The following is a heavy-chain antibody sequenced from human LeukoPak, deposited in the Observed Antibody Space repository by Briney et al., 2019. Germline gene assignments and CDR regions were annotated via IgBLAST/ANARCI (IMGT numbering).Heavy chain of an antibody. CDR3: ATDPSYTYYYDSSAL. CDR1: GFTFSSYA. Sequence: GGSLRLPCAASGFTFSSYAMSWVRQAPGKGLEWVSAISGSGGSTYYADSVKGRFTISRDNAKNSLYLQMNSLSAEDTAVYYCATDPSYTYYYDSSALWGQGTLVTVSS. J-gene: IGHJ4*02. D-gene: IGHD3-22*01. CDR2: ISGSGGST. V-gene: IGHV3-23*01.